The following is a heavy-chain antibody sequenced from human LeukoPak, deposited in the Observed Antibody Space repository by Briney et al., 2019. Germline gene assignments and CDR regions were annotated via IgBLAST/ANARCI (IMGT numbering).Heavy chain of an antibody. CDR2: MNPYSGNA. V-gene: IGHV1-8*01. Sequence: AASVMVSCKASGYTFSTSDINWVRQATGQGLEWMGWMNPYSGNAGYAQKFQGRVTMTRDTSISAAYMELSSLRSEDTAVYYCARRYSGVMEGHFDYWGQGTLVTVSS. CDR3: ARRYSGVMEGHFDY. D-gene: IGHD5-12*01. CDR1: GYTFSTSD. J-gene: IGHJ4*02.